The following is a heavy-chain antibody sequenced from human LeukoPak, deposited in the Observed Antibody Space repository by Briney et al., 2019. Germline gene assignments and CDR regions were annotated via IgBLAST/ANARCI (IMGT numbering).Heavy chain of an antibody. V-gene: IGHV4-39*07. CDR3: ASRGRVVTASRFDD. CDR1: GGSISSRSYY. J-gene: IGHJ4*02. Sequence: SETLSLTCIVSGGSISSRSYYWGWIRQPPGKGLEWIGSIYYSGSTYYNPSLKSRVTISVDTSKNQFSLKLSSVTAADTAVYYCASRGRVVTASRFDDWGQGTLVTVSS. CDR2: IYYSGST. D-gene: IGHD2-21*02.